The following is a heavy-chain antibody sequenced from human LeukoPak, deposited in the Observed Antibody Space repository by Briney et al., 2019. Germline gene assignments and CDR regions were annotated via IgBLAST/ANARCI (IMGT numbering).Heavy chain of an antibody. CDR1: VVPFSISW. CDR2: IKPDGSET. D-gene: IGHD2-15*01. J-gene: IGHJ3*01. CDR3: AFGNAFDV. V-gene: IGHV3-7*01. Sequence: GASLRLSWAASVVPFSISWLSWVRQAPWKGLQCVGNIKPDGSETFYVDSVRGRFTISRDNARNLLFLQMNSLRVDDTAVYYCAFGNAFDVWGRGTMVTVSS.